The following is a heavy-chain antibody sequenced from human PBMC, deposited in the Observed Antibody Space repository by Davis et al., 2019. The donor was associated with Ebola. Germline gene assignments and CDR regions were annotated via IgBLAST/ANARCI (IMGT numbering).Heavy chain of an antibody. V-gene: IGHV3-30-3*01. CDR1: GFTFSNYA. J-gene: IGHJ4*02. CDR2: ISYDGSTK. Sequence: PGGSLRLSCAGSGFTFSNYAIHWVRHVPGKGLEWVAVISYDGSTKYYADSVKGRFTISRDNSKDTLYLQMNSLRTEDTAVYYCARNENYDSSVYYPLYFDYWGQGTLVTVSS. CDR3: ARNENYDSSVYYPLYFDY. D-gene: IGHD3-22*01.